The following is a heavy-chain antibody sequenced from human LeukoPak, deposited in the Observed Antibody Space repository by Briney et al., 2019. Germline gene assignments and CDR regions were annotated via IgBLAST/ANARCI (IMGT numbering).Heavy chain of an antibody. J-gene: IGHJ3*02. V-gene: IGHV3-23*01. CDR1: GFSFXTYA. CDR2: ISGSGVST. D-gene: IGHD3-9*01. Sequence: SGFSFXTYAMSWVRQAPGKGLEWVSAISGSGVSTDYADSVQGRFTISRDNSENTLSLQMNILRPEDTAVYYCAKDRYFDWLLQPYAFDIWGQGTLVTVS. CDR3: AKDRYFDWLLQPYAFDI.